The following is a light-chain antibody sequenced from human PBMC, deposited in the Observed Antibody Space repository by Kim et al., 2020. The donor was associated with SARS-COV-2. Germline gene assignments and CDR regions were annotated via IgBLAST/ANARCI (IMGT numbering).Light chain of an antibody. CDR1: QSVSSY. J-gene: IGKJ4*01. CDR3: QKRSNWPPT. CDR2: DAS. V-gene: IGKV3-11*01. Sequence: EIVMTQSPATLSLSPGERATLSCRASQSVSSYLAWYQQKPGQAPRLLIYDASNRATGIPARFSGSGSGTDFTLTISSLEPEDFAVYYCQKRSNWPPTFGGGTKLEI.